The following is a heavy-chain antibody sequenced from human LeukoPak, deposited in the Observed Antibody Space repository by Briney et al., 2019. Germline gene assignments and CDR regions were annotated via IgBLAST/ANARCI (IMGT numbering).Heavy chain of an antibody. V-gene: IGHV4-59*01. D-gene: IGHD4-17*01. CDR2: ISYSGST. J-gene: IGHJ5*02. CDR1: GASISDYY. Sequence: SETLSLTCTVSGASISDYYWSWIRQPPGKGLEWIGHISYSGSTKYNPALSSRITMSVDTSNNQFSLKVTSVTAADTAVYYCARGHDGVVGWFAPWGRGTLVTVSS. CDR3: ARGHDGVVGWFAP.